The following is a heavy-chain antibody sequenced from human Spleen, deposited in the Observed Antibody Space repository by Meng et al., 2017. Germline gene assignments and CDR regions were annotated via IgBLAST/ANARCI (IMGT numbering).Heavy chain of an antibody. CDR3: ARDEDISAAGKLFGDY. Sequence: QVQPGESGSEVKKPGASVKVPCKPSGYNFPDYYIHWVRRAPGQGLEWMGRINPKSGDTHYAQKFQARVTMTGDTSISTAYMELSGLRSDDTAMYYCARDEDISAAGKLFGDYWGQGTLVTVSS. CDR2: INPKSGDT. CDR1: GYNFPDYY. D-gene: IGHD6-25*01. V-gene: IGHV1-2*06. J-gene: IGHJ4*02.